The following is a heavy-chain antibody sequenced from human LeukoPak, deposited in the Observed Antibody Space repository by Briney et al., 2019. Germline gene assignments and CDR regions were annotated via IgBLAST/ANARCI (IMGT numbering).Heavy chain of an antibody. J-gene: IGHJ5*02. D-gene: IGHD3-10*01. CDR2: IYYSGST. CDR3: ARGRGEGRGIAMIRGVRAPSYNWFDP. CDR1: GGSIGSSSYY. Sequence: PSETLSLTCTVSGGSIGSSSYYWGWIRQPPGKGLEWIGSIYYSGSTYYNPSLKSRVTISVDTSKNQFSLKLSSVTAADMAVYYCARGRGEGRGIAMIRGVRAPSYNWFDPWGHGILVTVSS. V-gene: IGHV4-39*07.